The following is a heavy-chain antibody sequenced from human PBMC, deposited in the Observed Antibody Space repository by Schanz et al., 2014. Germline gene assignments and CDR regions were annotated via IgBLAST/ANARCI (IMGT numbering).Heavy chain of an antibody. J-gene: IGHJ3*02. V-gene: IGHV3-23*04. Sequence: EVQLVESGGGLVQPGGSLTLSCAASGFTFSSYLMSWVRQAPGKGLEWVSGIGGSGGSTDYADSVKGRFTISRDNSKNTVHLQMNSLRAEDTAVYFCAKDRWRATVMVDAFDMWGQGTKVTVSS. CDR2: IGGSGGST. CDR3: AKDRWRATVMVDAFDM. D-gene: IGHD4-4*01. CDR1: GFTFSSYL.